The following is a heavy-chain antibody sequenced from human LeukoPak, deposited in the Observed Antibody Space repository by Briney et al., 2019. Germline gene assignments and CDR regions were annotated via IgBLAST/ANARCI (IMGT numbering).Heavy chain of an antibody. Sequence: GGSLRLSCAASGFTFSSYGMHWGRQAPGKGLEWVAGISYDGSNKYYADSVKGRFTISRDNSKNTLYLQMNSLRAEDTAVYYCAKAPSAMVRGVIVQWFDPWGQGTLVTVSS. D-gene: IGHD3-10*01. CDR2: ISYDGSNK. J-gene: IGHJ5*02. CDR3: AKAPSAMVRGVIVQWFDP. V-gene: IGHV3-30*18. CDR1: GFTFSSYG.